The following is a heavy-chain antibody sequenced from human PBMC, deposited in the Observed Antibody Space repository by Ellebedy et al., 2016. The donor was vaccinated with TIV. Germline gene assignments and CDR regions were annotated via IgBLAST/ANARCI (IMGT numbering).Heavy chain of an antibody. J-gene: IGHJ4*02. CDR2: INPNSGGT. CDR3: ARGIVGANTFDY. Sequence: ASVKVSXKASGYTFTSYGISWVRQAPGQGLEWMGWINPNSGGTNYAQKFQGRVTMTRDTSISTAYMELSRLRSDDTAVYYCARGIVGANTFDYWGQGTLVTVSS. D-gene: IGHD1-26*01. V-gene: IGHV1-2*02. CDR1: GYTFTSYG.